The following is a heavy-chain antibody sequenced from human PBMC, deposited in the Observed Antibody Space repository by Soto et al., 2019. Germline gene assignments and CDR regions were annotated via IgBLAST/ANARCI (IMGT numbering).Heavy chain of an antibody. V-gene: IGHV4-59*01. CDR1: GGSISSYY. D-gene: IGHD3-3*01. CDR2: IYYSGST. J-gene: IGHJ5*02. Sequence: SETLSLTCTVSGGSISSYYWSWIRQPPGKGLEWIGYIYYSGSTNYNPSLKSRVTISVDTSKNQFSLKLSSVTAADTAVYYCASSQRYYDFGSGYYGMPDWFYLWGKGTLVPVAS. CDR3: ASSQRYYDFGSGYYGMPDWFYL.